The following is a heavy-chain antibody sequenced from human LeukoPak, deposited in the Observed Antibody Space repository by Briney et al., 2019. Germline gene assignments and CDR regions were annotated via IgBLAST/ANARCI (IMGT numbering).Heavy chain of an antibody. D-gene: IGHD3-10*01. J-gene: IGHJ4*02. CDR2: IYYSGST. Sequence: SETLSLTCTVSGGSISSGGYYWSWIRQHPGKGLEWIGYIYYSGSTYYNPSLKSRVTISVDTSKNQFSLKLSSVTAADTAVYYCARTNMVRGVIPFGYWGQGTLVTVSS. V-gene: IGHV4-31*03. CDR3: ARTNMVRGVIPFGY. CDR1: GGSISSGGYY.